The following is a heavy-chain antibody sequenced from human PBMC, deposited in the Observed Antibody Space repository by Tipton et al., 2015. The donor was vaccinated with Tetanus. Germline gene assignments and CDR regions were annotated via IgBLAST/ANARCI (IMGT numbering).Heavy chain of an antibody. J-gene: IGHJ4*02. CDR3: ASHLGSCTSTSCQPYAY. V-gene: IGHV4-4*02. Sequence: TLSLTCAVSGVSISTSDWWSWVRQPPGKGLEWIGEIFHDGTTNYNPSLKSRVTISVDKSKNQFSLKWTSVTAADTAVYYCASHLGSCTSTSCQPYAYWGQGTLVTVSS. CDR2: IFHDGTT. D-gene: IGHD2-2*01. CDR1: GVSISTSDW.